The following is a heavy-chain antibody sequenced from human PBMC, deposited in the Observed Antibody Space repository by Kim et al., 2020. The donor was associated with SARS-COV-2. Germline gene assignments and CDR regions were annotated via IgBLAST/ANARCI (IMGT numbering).Heavy chain of an antibody. CDR1: GFSFRSHA. CDR2: LANDGSEE. CDR3: GRDGAVSARRVYSYMGV. Sequence: GGSLRLSCTASGFSFRSHAMHWARQAPGRGLEWIGVLANDGSEEFYADSVKGRFSMSRDNSRNVFHLQMRSLRREDSATFFCGRDGAVSARRVYSYMGVWGKGTTVSVSS. D-gene: IGHD6-6*01. J-gene: IGHJ6*03. V-gene: IGHV3-30-3*01.